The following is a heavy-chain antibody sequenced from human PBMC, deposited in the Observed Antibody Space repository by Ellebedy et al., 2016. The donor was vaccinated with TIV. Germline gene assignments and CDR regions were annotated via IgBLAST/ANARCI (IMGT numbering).Heavy chain of an antibody. V-gene: IGHV1-46*01. CDR1: GYSFVNYY. CDR3: ALASFDY. Sequence: AASVKVSCKASGYSFVNYYIQWVRQAPGHGLEWVGIIDPSDGSTSYIQRFQGRITLTRDTSTTTVYMSLSSLRFDDTAMYYCALASFDYWGQGTQVTVSS. J-gene: IGHJ4*02. CDR2: IDPSDGST. D-gene: IGHD1-1*01.